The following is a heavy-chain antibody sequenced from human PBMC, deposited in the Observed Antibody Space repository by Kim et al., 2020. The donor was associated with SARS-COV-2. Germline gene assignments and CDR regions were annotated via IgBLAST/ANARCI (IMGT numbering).Heavy chain of an antibody. CDR3: ARVGGYSGYGPAPDY. CDR1: GYTFTSYY. Sequence: ASVKVSCKASGYTFTSYYMHWVRQAPGQGLEWMGIINPSGGSTSYAQKFQGRVTMTRDTSTSTVYMELSSLRYEDTAVYYCARVGGYSGYGPAPDYWGQGTLVTVSS. V-gene: IGHV1-46*01. J-gene: IGHJ4*02. CDR2: INPSGGST. D-gene: IGHD5-12*01.